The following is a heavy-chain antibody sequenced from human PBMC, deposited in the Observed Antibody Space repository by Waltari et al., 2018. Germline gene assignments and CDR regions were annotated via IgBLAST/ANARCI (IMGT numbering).Heavy chain of an antibody. V-gene: IGHV4-39*01. Sequence: QLQLQESGPGLVKPSETLSLTCTVSGGSISSSSYYWGWIRQPPGKGLEWIGSIYYRGSTYYNPSLKSRVTISVDTSKNQFSLKLSSVTAADTAVYYCARHPAMTIMLWYFDLWGRGTLVAVSS. CDR1: GGSISSSSYY. J-gene: IGHJ2*01. D-gene: IGHD2-8*01. CDR3: ARHPAMTIMLWYFDL. CDR2: IYYRGST.